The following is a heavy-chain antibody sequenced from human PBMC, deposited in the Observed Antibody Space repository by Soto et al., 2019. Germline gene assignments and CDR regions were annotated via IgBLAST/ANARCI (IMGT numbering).Heavy chain of an antibody. J-gene: IGHJ5*02. D-gene: IGHD3-10*01. V-gene: IGHV3-30*18. CDR3: AKDSHYISGSYGGFDP. CDR2: ISYDGSNK. CDR1: GFNFRNYG. Sequence: QVQLVESGGGVVQPGRSLRLSCAASGFNFRNYGMHWIRQTPGKGLEWVAVISYDGSNKYYTDSVQGRFTISRDNSTNTLYLQMNSLRAEDTAVYYCAKDSHYISGSYGGFDPWGQGTLVTVSS.